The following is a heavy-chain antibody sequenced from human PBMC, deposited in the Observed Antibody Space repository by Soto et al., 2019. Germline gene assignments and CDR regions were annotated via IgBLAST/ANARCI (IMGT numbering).Heavy chain of an antibody. CDR2: ISGSGGST. V-gene: IGHV3-23*01. CDR3: AKQLRITMIVVVITEGPLDY. J-gene: IGHJ4*02. Sequence: PGGSLRLSCAASGFTFSSYAMSWVRQAPGKGLEWVSAISGSGGSTYYADSVKGRFTSSRDNSKNTLYLQMNSLRAEDTAVYYCAKQLRITMIVVVITEGPLDYWGQGTLVTVSS. D-gene: IGHD3-22*01. CDR1: GFTFSSYA.